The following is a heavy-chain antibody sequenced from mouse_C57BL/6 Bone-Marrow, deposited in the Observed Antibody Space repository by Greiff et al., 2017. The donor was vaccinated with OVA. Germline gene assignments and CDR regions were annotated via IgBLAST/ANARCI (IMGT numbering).Heavy chain of an antibody. CDR3: GRSGLGWCAY. D-gene: IGHD3-2*02. Sequence: QVQLKQSGPELVKPGASVKISCKASGYAFSSSWMNWVKQRPGKGLEWIGRIDPGDGDTNYNGRFKGKATLTADKSSSTAYMQLSSLTSEDSAVYICGRSGLGWCAYWGQGTLVTVSA. J-gene: IGHJ3*01. V-gene: IGHV1-82*01. CDR1: GYAFSSSW. CDR2: IDPGDGDT.